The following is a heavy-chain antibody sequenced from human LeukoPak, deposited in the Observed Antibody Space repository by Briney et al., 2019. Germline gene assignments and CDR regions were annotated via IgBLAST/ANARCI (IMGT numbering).Heavy chain of an antibody. CDR1: GFTVSTNY. V-gene: IGHV3-53*01. CDR3: AKAGGAYSSTWYLYFDC. D-gene: IGHD6-13*01. CDR2: IYSGGTT. Sequence: GGSLRLSCAASGFTVSTNYMSWVRQAPGKGLEWVSVIYSGGTTYHADSVKGRFTISRDNSKNTLYLQMNSLRAEDTAVYYCAKAGGAYSSTWYLYFDCWGQGTLVTVSS. J-gene: IGHJ4*02.